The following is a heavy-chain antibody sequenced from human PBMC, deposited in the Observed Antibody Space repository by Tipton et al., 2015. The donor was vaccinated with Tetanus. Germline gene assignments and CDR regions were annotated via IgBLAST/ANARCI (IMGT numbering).Heavy chain of an antibody. D-gene: IGHD1-1*01. Sequence: SLRLSCAASRFTFSSYGMHWVRQAPGKGLEWVAVISYDGNSEYYADSVKGRFTISRDNSKNTLSLQMNSLRVEDTALYYCAKDLEDQYYYGMDVWGRGTTVTVAS. CDR1: RFTFSSYG. CDR3: AKDLEDQYYYGMDV. V-gene: IGHV3-30*18. J-gene: IGHJ6*02. CDR2: ISYDGNSE.